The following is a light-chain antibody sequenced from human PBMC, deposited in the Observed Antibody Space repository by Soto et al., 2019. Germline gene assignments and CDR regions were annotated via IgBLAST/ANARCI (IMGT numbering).Light chain of an antibody. CDR3: QQSYMDPIT. Sequence: DIQITHYSSSLSSSETKRFTITFRASQSISTYLNWYQKKPGKAPNLLIYDASRLQSGVPSRFSGSGGGTDFTLSISSVQPEDFATYFCQQSYMDPITFGQGTRLEN. CDR1: QSISTY. V-gene: IGKV1-39*01. J-gene: IGKJ5*01. CDR2: DAS.